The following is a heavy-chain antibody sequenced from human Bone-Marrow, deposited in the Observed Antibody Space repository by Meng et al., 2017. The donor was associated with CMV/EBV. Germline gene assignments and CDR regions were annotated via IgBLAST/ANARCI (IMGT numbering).Heavy chain of an antibody. CDR2: IIPILGIA. D-gene: IGHD1-7*01. V-gene: IGHV1-69*10. CDR1: GYTFTSYY. CDR3: ARSYNWNYYDLDY. Sequence: SVKVSCKASGYTFTSYYMHWVRQAPGQGLEWMGGIIPILGIANYAQKFQGRVTITADKSTSTAYMELSSLRSEDTAVYYCARSYNWNYYDLDYWGQGTLVTVSS. J-gene: IGHJ4*02.